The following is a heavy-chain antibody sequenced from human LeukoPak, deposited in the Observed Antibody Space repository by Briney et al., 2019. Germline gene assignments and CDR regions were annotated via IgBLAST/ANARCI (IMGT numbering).Heavy chain of an antibody. CDR2: IYYTGST. V-gene: IGHV4-59*01. Sequence: SETLSLTCTVPGGSINGYYWCWIRQSPGKGLESLGYIYYTGSTTYNPSLKSQVTMSVDTSRNQFFLRLSSVTAADTAVYYCACLTTADAFDIWGQGTMVTVSS. D-gene: IGHD3-22*01. CDR1: GGSINGYY. CDR3: ACLTTADAFDI. J-gene: IGHJ3*02.